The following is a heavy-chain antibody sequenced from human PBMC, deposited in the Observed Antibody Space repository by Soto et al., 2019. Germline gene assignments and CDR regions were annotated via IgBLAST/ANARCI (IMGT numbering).Heavy chain of an antibody. D-gene: IGHD4-17*01. V-gene: IGHV3-9*01. CDR1: GFTFDDYA. J-gene: IGHJ5*01. CDR3: AKDIANDFGDNNWFDS. Sequence: SLRLSCAASGFTFDDYAMRGVRQVPGRGLEWVSIISWNSATIVYAESMKGRFTISRDNAKNSLYLQMNSLRTEDTALYYCAKDIANDFGDNNWFDSWGQGTPVTVSS. CDR2: ISWNSATI.